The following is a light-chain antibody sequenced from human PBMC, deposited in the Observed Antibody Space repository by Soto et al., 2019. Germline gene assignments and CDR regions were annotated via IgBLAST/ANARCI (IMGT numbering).Light chain of an antibody. CDR2: GAS. CDR3: QPYGSSRT. CDR1: QTISSSY. J-gene: IGKJ1*01. V-gene: IGKV3-20*01. Sequence: EIVLTQSPGTLSLSPGERATLSCKASQTISSSYLAWYQQKPGQAPRLLIYGASSRATGIPDRFSGSGSGTDFTLTISRLEPEDFAVYYCQPYGSSRTFGQGTNVEIK.